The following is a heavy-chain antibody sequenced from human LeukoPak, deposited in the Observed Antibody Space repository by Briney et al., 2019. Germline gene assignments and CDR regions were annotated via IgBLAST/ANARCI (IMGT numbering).Heavy chain of an antibody. J-gene: IGHJ4*02. CDR1: GFTFSSYS. CDR2: ISSSSSYI. Sequence: PGGSLRLSCAASGFTFSSYSMNWVRQAPGKGLEWVSSISSSSSYIYYADSVKGRFTISRDNAKNSLYLQMNSLRAEDTAVYYCARDFSGWYSRGDYWGQGTLVTVSS. CDR3: ARDFSGWYSRGDY. D-gene: IGHD6-19*01. V-gene: IGHV3-21*01.